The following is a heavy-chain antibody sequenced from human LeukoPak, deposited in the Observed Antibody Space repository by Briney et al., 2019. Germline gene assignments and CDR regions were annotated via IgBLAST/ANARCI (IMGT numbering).Heavy chain of an antibody. CDR3: ARYDVWGSYRAFDY. D-gene: IGHD3-16*02. V-gene: IGHV4-34*01. CDR1: GGSFSGYY. Sequence: SETLSLTCAVFGGSFSGYYWSWIRQPPGKGLEWIGEINHSGSTNYNPSLKSRVTISVDTSKNQFSLKLSSVTAADTAVYYCARYDVWGSYRAFDYWGQGTLVTVSS. J-gene: IGHJ4*02. CDR2: INHSGST.